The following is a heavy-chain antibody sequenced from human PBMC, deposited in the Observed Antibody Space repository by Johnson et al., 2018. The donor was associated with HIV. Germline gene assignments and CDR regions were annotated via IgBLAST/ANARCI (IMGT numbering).Heavy chain of an antibody. CDR2: VKRKSDGGTT. CDR3: STAGSKGAFDI. CDR1: GFSFSSYA. J-gene: IGHJ3*02. V-gene: IGHV3-15*01. Sequence: VQLVESGGDLVQPGGSLRLSCAASGFSFSSYAMHWVRQAPGKGLEWVGRVKRKSDGGTTDYAAPVKGRFTISRDDSKNTLYLQMNSLKTEDTAVYYCSTAGSKGAFDIWGQGTMVTVSS. D-gene: IGHD3-10*01.